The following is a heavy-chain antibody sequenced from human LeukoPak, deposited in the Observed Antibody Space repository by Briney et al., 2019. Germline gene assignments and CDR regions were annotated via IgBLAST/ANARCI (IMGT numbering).Heavy chain of an antibody. V-gene: IGHV4-59*01. Sequence: ASETLSLTCTVSGGSISSYFWSWIRQPPGKGLEWIGYIYYDGNTNYNPSLKSRVTISVDTSKNQFSLKLSSVTAADTAVYFCARTSDPGYFDYWGQGTLVTFSS. CDR2: IYYDGNT. J-gene: IGHJ4*02. CDR1: GGSISSYF. CDR3: ARTSDPGYFDY.